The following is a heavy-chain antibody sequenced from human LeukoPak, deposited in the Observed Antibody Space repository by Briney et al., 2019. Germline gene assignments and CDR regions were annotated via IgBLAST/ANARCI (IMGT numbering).Heavy chain of an antibody. CDR1: VGIFSSYA. CDR2: IIPIFGSA. J-gene: IGHJ4*02. V-gene: IGHV1-69*06. D-gene: IGHD3-16*02. CDR3: AKGSRLREGGSYRF. Sequence: VASVKVSCKASVGIFSSYAINWVLQAPGQGLEWMGRIIPIFGSANYAQKFQGRVTITADKSTRTAYMELSSLRSEDTALYYCAKGSRLREGGSYRFWGQGTLVTVSS.